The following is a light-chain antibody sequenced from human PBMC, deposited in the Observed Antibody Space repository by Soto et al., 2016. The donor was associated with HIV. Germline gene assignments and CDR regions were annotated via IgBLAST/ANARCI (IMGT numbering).Light chain of an antibody. Sequence: SSELTQDPSVSVALGQTVRISCQGDSPKNYSASWYQQKPGQAPVLVIYGENIRPSGIPDRFSGSRSGXKVSLTITGAQADDEADYYCLSWDNGDVFGSGTKVTVL. V-gene: IGLV3-19*01. J-gene: IGLJ1*01. CDR1: SPKNYS. CDR2: GEN. CDR3: LSWDNGDV.